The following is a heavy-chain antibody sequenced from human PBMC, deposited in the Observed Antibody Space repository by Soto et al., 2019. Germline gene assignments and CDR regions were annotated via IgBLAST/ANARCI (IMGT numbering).Heavy chain of an antibody. J-gene: IGHJ3*02. Sequence: SVKVSCKASGGTFSSYAISWVRQAPGQGLEWMGGIIPIFGTANYAQKFQGRVTITADESTSTAYMELSSLRSEDTAVYYCARDRICYGSGSPDAFYIRAQRTTVTVSS. CDR3: ARDRICYGSGSPDAFYI. V-gene: IGHV1-69*13. CDR2: IIPIFGTA. D-gene: IGHD3-10*01. CDR1: GGTFSSYA.